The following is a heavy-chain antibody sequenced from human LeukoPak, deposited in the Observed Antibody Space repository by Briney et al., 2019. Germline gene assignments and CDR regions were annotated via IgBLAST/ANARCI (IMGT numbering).Heavy chain of an antibody. CDR2: IIPILGTA. Sequence: ASVKVSCKASGGTFSSYAISWVRQAPGQGLEWMGGIIPILGTANYAQKFQGRVTITADESTSTAYMELSSLRSEDTAVYYCARGTSGFLIRTNWFDPWGQGTLVTVSS. CDR1: GGTFSSYA. V-gene: IGHV1-69*13. CDR3: ARGTSGFLIRTNWFDP. D-gene: IGHD3-10*01. J-gene: IGHJ5*02.